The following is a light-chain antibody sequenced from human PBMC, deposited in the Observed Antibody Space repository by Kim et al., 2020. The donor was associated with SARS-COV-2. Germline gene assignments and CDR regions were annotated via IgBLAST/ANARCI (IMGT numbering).Light chain of an antibody. J-gene: IGKJ2*01. V-gene: IGKV1-39*01. Sequence: DIQMTQSPSSLSASVGDRVTITCRASQSISGYLNWYQQKPGKAPKQLIYAASNLHDGVPSRFSGSGFGTDFTLTIRSLQPEDLATYHCQQSYSAPYTFGQGTKLEI. CDR1: QSISGY. CDR2: AAS. CDR3: QQSYSAPYT.